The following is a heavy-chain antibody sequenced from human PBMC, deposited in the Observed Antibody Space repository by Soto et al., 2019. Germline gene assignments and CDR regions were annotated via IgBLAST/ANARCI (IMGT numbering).Heavy chain of an antibody. CDR2: MYNTGST. D-gene: IGHD2-21*02. Sequence: SETLSLTCTVSGGSISGYYWSWIRQPPGKGLEWIGYMYNTGSTVYNPSFKSRVTLSVDTSKNQFSLMLNSVTAADTAVYYCARDLWGYCGTDCYPLDVWGQGTTVT. CDR1: GGSISGYY. V-gene: IGHV4-59*01. CDR3: ARDLWGYCGTDCYPLDV. J-gene: IGHJ6*02.